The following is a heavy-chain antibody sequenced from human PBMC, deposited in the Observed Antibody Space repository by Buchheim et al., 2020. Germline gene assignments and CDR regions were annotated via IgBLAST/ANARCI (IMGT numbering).Heavy chain of an antibody. V-gene: IGHV3-30*04. Sequence: QVQLVDSGGGVVQPGRSLRLSCAASGFNFSNYAMNWVRQAPGKGLEWVAIISYDGSNTYYADSLKGRFSISRDNSKNTLYLQMNSPRTEDTAVYYCARNNWNDYWGQGTL. CDR1: GFNFSNYA. D-gene: IGHD1-20*01. CDR2: ISYDGSNT. CDR3: ARNNWNDY. J-gene: IGHJ4*02.